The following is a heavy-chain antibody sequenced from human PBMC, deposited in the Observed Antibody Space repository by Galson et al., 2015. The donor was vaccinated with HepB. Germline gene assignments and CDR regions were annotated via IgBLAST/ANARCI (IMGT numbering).Heavy chain of an antibody. J-gene: IGHJ4*01. V-gene: IGHV1-18*04. Sequence: SVKVSCKASGCTFTSFDINWVRQAPGQGLEWMGWANGYNGNTQYAQKLQGRVTMTMDTSTNIAYMEPRSLRSDDTAVYYCARGAYYGSGTPDYWGQGTLVTVST. CDR3: ARGAYYGSGTPDY. CDR2: ANGYNGNT. D-gene: IGHD3-10*01. CDR1: GCTFTSFD.